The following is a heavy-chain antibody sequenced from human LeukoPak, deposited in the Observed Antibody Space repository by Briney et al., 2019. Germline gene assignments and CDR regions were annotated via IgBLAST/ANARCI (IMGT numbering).Heavy chain of an antibody. D-gene: IGHD6-19*01. CDR1: GFTFSSYG. CDR2: ISYDGSNK. V-gene: IGHV3-30*18. CDR3: AKDRRIAVAGHYYYGRDV. Sequence: GRSLRLSCAASGFTFSSYGMHWVRQAPGKGLEWVAVISYDGSNKYYADSVKGRFTISRDNSKNTLCLQMNSLRAEDTAVYYCAKDRRIAVAGHYYYGRDVWGQGTTVTVSS. J-gene: IGHJ6*02.